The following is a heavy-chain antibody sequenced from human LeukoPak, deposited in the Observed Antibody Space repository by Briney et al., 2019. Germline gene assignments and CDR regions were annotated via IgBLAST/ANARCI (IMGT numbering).Heavy chain of an antibody. Sequence: GGSLRLSCAASGLIFSTYGMHWVRQAPGKGLEWVSYISSSGSTIYYADSVKGRFTISRDNAKNSLYLQMDSLRAEDTAVYYCARDRWFGELSLDYWGQGTLVTVSS. CDR1: GLIFSTYG. CDR2: ISSSGSTI. D-gene: IGHD3-10*01. V-gene: IGHV3-48*03. CDR3: ARDRWFGELSLDY. J-gene: IGHJ4*02.